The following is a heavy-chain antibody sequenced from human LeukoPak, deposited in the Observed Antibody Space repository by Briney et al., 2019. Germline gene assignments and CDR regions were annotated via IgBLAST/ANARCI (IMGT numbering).Heavy chain of an antibody. CDR3: ARDSRTQRWEAFDY. D-gene: IGHD1-26*01. J-gene: IGHJ4*02. V-gene: IGHV3-53*01. CDR1: GFAVSSNY. CDR2: IYSGGST. Sequence: GSLRLSCAASGFAVSSNYMSWVRQAPGKGLEWVSVIYSGGSTYYADSVKGRFTISRDNSKNTLYLQMNSLRAEDTAVYYCARDSRTQRWEAFDYWGQGTLVTVSS.